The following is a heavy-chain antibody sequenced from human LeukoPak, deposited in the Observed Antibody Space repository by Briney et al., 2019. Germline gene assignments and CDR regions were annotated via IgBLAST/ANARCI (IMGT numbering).Heavy chain of an antibody. Sequence: SQTLSLTCTVSGGSISSGGYYWSWIRQPPGKGLEWIGYIYHSGSTYYNPSLKSRVTISVDRSKNQFSLKLSSVTAADTAVYYCAREYNYYDCDWGQGTLVTVSS. J-gene: IGHJ4*02. CDR1: GGSISSGGYY. D-gene: IGHD3-22*01. CDR3: AREYNYYDCD. V-gene: IGHV4-30-2*01. CDR2: IYHSGST.